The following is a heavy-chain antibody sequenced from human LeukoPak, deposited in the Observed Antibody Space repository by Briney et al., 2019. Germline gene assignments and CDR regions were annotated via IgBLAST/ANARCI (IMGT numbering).Heavy chain of an antibody. Sequence: GGSLRLSCAGSGFTFNTYNMSWVRQAPGKGLEWVSSISASPFSTYYADSVKGRFTISRDNSKNTLYLQMNTLRAEDTAVYYCARAEIWGQGTLVTVSS. V-gene: IGHV3-23*01. CDR1: GFTFNTYN. J-gene: IGHJ4*02. CDR2: ISASPFST. CDR3: ARAEI.